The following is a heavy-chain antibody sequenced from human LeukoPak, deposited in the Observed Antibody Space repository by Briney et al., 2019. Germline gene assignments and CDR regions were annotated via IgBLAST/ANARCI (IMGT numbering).Heavy chain of an antibody. J-gene: IGHJ4*02. CDR3: AKSPYRGGSSWTEFDY. Sequence: GGSLRLSCATSKFTFSNYGIHWVRQAPGKGLEWVAFIRYDGSDKYYADSVKGRFTISRDSSKNTVYLQMNSLRDEDTAVYYCAKSPYRGGSSWTEFDYWGQGTLVTVSS. D-gene: IGHD6-13*01. V-gene: IGHV3-30*02. CDR2: IRYDGSDK. CDR1: KFTFSNYG.